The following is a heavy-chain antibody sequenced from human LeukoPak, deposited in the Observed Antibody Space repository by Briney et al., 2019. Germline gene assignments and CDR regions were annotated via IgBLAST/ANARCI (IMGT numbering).Heavy chain of an antibody. Sequence: SETLSLTCTVSGGSINNYYWSWIRQPPGMGLEWIGYIYYSGSTNYNPSLKSRVTISVDTSKNQFSLKLSSVTAADTAVYYCAQGGGGYSYGSDYWGQGTLVTVSS. CDR3: AQGGGGYSYGSDY. V-gene: IGHV4-59*01. D-gene: IGHD5-18*01. J-gene: IGHJ4*02. CDR2: IYYSGST. CDR1: GGSINNYY.